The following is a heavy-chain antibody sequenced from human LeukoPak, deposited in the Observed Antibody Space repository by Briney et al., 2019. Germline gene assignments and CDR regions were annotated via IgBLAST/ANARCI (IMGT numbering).Heavy chain of an antibody. CDR1: GGSVSGYY. V-gene: IGHV4-34*01. J-gene: IGHJ4*02. CDR3: ARIPLYFLEPFDY. D-gene: IGHD3-3*01. Sequence: PSETLSPTCAVYGGSVSGYYWSWIRQPPGKGLEWIGEISHRGRTHYNPSLKGRVTMSVDTSKNQFALEVDSVTAADTAVYYCARIPLYFLEPFDYWGQGILVTVSS. CDR2: ISHRGRT.